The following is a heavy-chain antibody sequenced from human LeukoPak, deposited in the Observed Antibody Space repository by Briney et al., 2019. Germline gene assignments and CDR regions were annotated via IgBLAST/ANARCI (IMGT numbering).Heavy chain of an antibody. CDR2: INPNSGGT. V-gene: IGHV1-2*02. J-gene: IGHJ4*02. Sequence: GASVKVSCKASGYTFTGYYMHWVQQAPGQGLEWMGWINPNSGGTNYAQKFQGRVTMTRDTSISTAYMELSRLRSDDTAVYYCARDRQGIAVAGWYFDYWGQGTLVTVSS. D-gene: IGHD6-19*01. CDR3: ARDRQGIAVAGWYFDY. CDR1: GYTFTGYY.